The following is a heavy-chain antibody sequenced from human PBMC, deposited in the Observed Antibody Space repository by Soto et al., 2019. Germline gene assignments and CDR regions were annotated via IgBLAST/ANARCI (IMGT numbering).Heavy chain of an antibody. CDR2: ISADKGNT. Sequence: ASVKLSCKASGYTFTSNGISWVRQAPGQGLEWMGWISADKGNTNYAEKLQGRVTMTRDTSTSTVYMELRSLRSEDTAVYFCARDRAHGFDIWGQGTMVTVSS. J-gene: IGHJ3*02. CDR3: ARDRAHGFDI. CDR1: GYTFTSNG. V-gene: IGHV1-18*01.